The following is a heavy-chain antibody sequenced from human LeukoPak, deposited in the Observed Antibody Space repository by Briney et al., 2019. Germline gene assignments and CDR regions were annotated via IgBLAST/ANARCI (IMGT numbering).Heavy chain of an antibody. D-gene: IGHD2-15*01. CDR3: AKSARYCSGGSCYSGKGVYYFDY. J-gene: IGHJ4*02. V-gene: IGHV3-30*02. Sequence: GGSLRLSCAASGFTFSNAWMSWVRQAPGKGLEWVAVIWYDGSNKYYADSVKGRFTISRDNSKNTLYLQMNSLRAEDTAVYYCAKSARYCSGGSCYSGKGVYYFDYWGQGTLVTVSS. CDR2: IWYDGSNK. CDR1: GFTFSNAW.